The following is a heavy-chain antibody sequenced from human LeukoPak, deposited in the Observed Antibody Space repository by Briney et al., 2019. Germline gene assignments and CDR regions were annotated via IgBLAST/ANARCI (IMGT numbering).Heavy chain of an antibody. J-gene: IGHJ6*03. Sequence: PSETLSLTCAVYGGSFSGYYWSWIRQPPGKGLEWIGEINRSGSTNYNPSLKSRVTISVDTSKNQFSLKLSSVTAADTAVYYCARAPLRGGSSSWYTYYYYYYMDVWGKGTTVTVSS. D-gene: IGHD6-13*01. CDR2: INRSGST. V-gene: IGHV4-34*01. CDR3: ARAPLRGGSSSWYTYYYYYYMDV. CDR1: GGSFSGYY.